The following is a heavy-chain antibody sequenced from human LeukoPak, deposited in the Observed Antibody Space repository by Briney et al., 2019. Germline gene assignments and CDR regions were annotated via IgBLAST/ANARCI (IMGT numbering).Heavy chain of an antibody. J-gene: IGHJ6*02. CDR3: ARLGKTFWNDGYYYYGMDV. CDR2: IDPSDSYT. CDR1: GYSFTSYW. D-gene: IGHD1-1*01. V-gene: IGHV5-10-1*01. Sequence: GESLKISCKGSGYSFTSYWISWVRQMPGKGLEWMGRIDPSDSYTNYSPSFQGHVTISADKSIGTAYLQWSSLKASDTAMYYRARLGKTFWNDGYYYYGMDVWGQGTTVTVSS.